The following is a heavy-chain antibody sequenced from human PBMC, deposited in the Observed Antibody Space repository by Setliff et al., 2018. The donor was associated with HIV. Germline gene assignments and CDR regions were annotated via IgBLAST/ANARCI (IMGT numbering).Heavy chain of an antibody. V-gene: IGHV4-39*01. D-gene: IGHD2-15*01. CDR3: ARLLVAGMLFDY. CDR1: GGSIISSTYL. Sequence: SETLSLTCTVSGGSIISSTYLWGWIRQPPGKGLECIGNIYYSGSTSYNPSLKSRVTISVDTSKNQFSLKLSSVTAADTAVYYCARLLVAGMLFDYWGQGTLVTVSS. CDR2: IYYSGST. J-gene: IGHJ4*02.